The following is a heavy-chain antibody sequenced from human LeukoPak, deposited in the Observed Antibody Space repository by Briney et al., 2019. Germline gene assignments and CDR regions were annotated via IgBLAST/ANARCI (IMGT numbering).Heavy chain of an antibody. J-gene: IGHJ4*02. V-gene: IGHV4-59*01. Sequence: SETLSLTCTVSGGSISSYYWSWIRQPPGKGLEWIGCIYYSGSTNYNPSLKSRVTISVDTSKNQFSLKLSSVTAADTAVYYCARVRAGGEDYWGQGTLVTVSS. D-gene: IGHD3-10*01. CDR1: GGSISSYY. CDR2: IYYSGST. CDR3: ARVRAGGEDY.